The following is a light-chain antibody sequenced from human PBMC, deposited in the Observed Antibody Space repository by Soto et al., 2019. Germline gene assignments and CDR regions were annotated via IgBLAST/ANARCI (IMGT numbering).Light chain of an antibody. Sequence: EIVLTQSPGTLSLSPGEKITLSCRASQRVSSSYLAWYQQKPGQDPNLLIYGASSRATGSADRFSGSGSGTDFTLTISRLELEDVAAYYCQQYGSSPITFGQGTKVDMK. CDR2: GAS. J-gene: IGKJ1*01. V-gene: IGKV3-20*01. CDR1: QRVSSSY. CDR3: QQYGSSPIT.